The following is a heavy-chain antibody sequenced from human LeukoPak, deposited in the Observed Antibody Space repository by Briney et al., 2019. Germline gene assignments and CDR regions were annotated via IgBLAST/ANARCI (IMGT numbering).Heavy chain of an antibody. CDR2: ISGSGGST. D-gene: IGHD6-19*01. CDR3: AKAAYSSGLWYFDY. Sequence: GGSLRLSCVASGLTFSSYAMSWVRQGSGQGLEWVSAISGSGGSTNYADSVKGRSTISRDNSKNTVYLQMNSLRAEDTAVYYCAKAAYSSGLWYFDYWGQGILVTVSS. CDR1: GLTFSSYA. V-gene: IGHV3-23*01. J-gene: IGHJ4*02.